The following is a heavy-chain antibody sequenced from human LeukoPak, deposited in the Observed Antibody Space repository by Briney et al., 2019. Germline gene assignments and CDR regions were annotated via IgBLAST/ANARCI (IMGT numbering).Heavy chain of an antibody. J-gene: IGHJ4*02. CDR1: GFTFSTYP. D-gene: IGHD4-17*01. CDR3: AKEERPLSGHLRYYFDY. CDR2: INGGGINT. Sequence: PGGSLRLSCAASGFTFSTYPMNWVRQAPGKGLEWVSAINGGGINTFYADSVKGRFTIFRDNSKNTLYLQMNSLGAEDTAVYYCAKEERPLSGHLRYYFDYWGQGSLVTVSS. V-gene: IGHV3-23*01.